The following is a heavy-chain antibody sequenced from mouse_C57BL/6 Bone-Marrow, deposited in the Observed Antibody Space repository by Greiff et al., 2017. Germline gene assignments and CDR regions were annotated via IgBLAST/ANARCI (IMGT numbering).Heavy chain of an antibody. CDR3: ARSGFYDGSRGYFDV. CDR1: GFTFSSYG. CDR2: ISSGGSYT. Sequence: DVQLVESGGDLVKPGGSLKLSCAASGFTFSSYGMSWVRQTPDKRLEWVATISSGGSYTYYPDSVKGRFTISRDNAKNTLYLQMSSLKSEDTAMYYCARSGFYDGSRGYFDVWGTGTTVTVSS. V-gene: IGHV5-6*01. J-gene: IGHJ1*03. D-gene: IGHD1-1*01.